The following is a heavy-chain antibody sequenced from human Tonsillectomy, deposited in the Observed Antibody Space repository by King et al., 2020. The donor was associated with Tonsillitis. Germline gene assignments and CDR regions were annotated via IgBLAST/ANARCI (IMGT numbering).Heavy chain of an antibody. D-gene: IGHD2-15*01. CDR1: GFIFSSYS. V-gene: IGHV3-21*01. J-gene: IGHJ4*02. Sequence: VQLVESGGGLVKPGGSLRLSCAASGFIFSSYSMNWVRQAPGKGLEWVSSISSSSSYIYYADSVKGRFTISRDNAKDSLYLQMNGLRAEDTAMYYCARGYCSGGSCYDDGNYFAYWGQGTLVTVSS. CDR2: ISSSSSYI. CDR3: ARGYCSGGSCYDDGNYFAY.